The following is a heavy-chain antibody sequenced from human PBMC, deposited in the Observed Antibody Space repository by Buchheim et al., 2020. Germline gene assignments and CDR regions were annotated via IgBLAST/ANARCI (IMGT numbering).Heavy chain of an antibody. CDR1: GFTFTSYW. CDR2: INIDGSIT. V-gene: IGHV3-74*03. D-gene: IGHD3-22*01. Sequence: EVQLVESGGGLVQPGGSLRLSCAASGFTFTSYWMHWVRQAPGKGLGWVARINIDGSITTHADSVKGRFTTSRDNATNTLYLQMNSLRAEDTAVYYCVADSSGYRYWGQGTL. J-gene: IGHJ4*02. CDR3: VADSSGYRY.